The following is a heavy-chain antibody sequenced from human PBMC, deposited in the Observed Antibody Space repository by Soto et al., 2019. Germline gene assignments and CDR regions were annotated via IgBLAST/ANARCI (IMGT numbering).Heavy chain of an antibody. V-gene: IGHV3-48*04. CDR1: GFTFSNYG. J-gene: IGHJ4*02. CDR2: INAPGETK. D-gene: IGHD2-21*01. Sequence: EVHLVESGGGLVQPGGSLRLSCAASGFTFSNYGMNWARQAPGRGLEWVTHINAPGETKSYSDSVKGRFTVSRDDAKNSLYLQMSSLRADDTAIYYCARDPECINDFDYWGQGTLVTVSS. CDR3: ARDPECINDFDY.